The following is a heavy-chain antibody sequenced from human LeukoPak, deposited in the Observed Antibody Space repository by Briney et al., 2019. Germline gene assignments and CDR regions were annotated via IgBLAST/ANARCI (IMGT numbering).Heavy chain of an antibody. D-gene: IGHD4-17*01. Sequence: SETLSLTCAVYGGSFSGYYWSWIREPPGKGLEWIGEINHSGSTNYNPSLKSRVTISVDTSKNQFSLKLSSVTAADTAVYYCARAGYGDFNWFDPWGQGTLVTVSS. CDR2: INHSGST. V-gene: IGHV4-34*01. CDR3: ARAGYGDFNWFDP. CDR1: GGSFSGYY. J-gene: IGHJ5*02.